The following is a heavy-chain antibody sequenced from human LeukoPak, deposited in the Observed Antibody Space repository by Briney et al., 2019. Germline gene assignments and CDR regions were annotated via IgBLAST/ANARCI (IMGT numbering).Heavy chain of an antibody. D-gene: IGHD3-22*01. Sequence: GGSLRLSCAASGFTFSSYAMHWVRQAPGKGLEWVAVISYDGSNKYYADSVKGRFTISRDNSKNTLYLQMNSLRAEDTAVYCCARKIDSSARIWGQGTLVTVSS. J-gene: IGHJ4*02. CDR1: GFTFSSYA. CDR2: ISYDGSNK. V-gene: IGHV3-30-3*01. CDR3: ARKIDSSARI.